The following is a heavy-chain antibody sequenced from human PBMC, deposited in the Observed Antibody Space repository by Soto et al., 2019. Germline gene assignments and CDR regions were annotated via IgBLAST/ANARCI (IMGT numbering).Heavy chain of an antibody. CDR1: GGTFSSYA. Sequence: AAVKVSCKASGGTFSSYAISWVRQAPGQGLEWMGGIIPIFGTANYAQKFQGRATITADESTSTAYMELSSLRSEDTAVYYCARDLRATTVVTPAWGQGKMVTVSS. J-gene: IGHJ3*01. CDR2: IIPIFGTA. D-gene: IGHD1-26*01. V-gene: IGHV1-69*13. CDR3: ARDLRATTVVTPA.